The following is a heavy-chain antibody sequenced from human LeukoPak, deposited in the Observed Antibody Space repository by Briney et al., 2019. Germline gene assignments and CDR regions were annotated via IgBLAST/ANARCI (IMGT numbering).Heavy chain of an antibody. CDR1: GYTFTGYY. CDR2: INPSGGST. CDR3: ARGLGAKRGYSYGSSPFDY. D-gene: IGHD5-18*01. J-gene: IGHJ4*02. V-gene: IGHV1-46*01. Sequence: ASVKVSCKASGYTFTGYYMHWVRQAPGQGLEWMGIINPSGGSTSYAQKFQGRVTMTRDTSTSTVYMELSSLRSEDTAVYYCARGLGAKRGYSYGSSPFDYWGQGTLVTVSS.